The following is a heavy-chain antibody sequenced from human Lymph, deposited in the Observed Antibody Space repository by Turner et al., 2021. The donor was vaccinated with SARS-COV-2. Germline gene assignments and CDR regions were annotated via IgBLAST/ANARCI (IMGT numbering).Heavy chain of an antibody. D-gene: IGHD2-2*02. Sequence: QVQLVQSGAEVKKPGASVKVSYKAPGYTFTSYGISWVRQAPGQGLEWMGWISAYNGYTNYAQKLQGRVTMTTDTSTSTAYMELRSLRSDDTAVYYCAREGYCSTTSCYRGQYYYYGMDVWGQGTTVTVSS. CDR3: AREGYCSTTSCYRGQYYYYGMDV. CDR2: ISAYNGYT. J-gene: IGHJ6*02. V-gene: IGHV1-18*04. CDR1: GYTFTSYG.